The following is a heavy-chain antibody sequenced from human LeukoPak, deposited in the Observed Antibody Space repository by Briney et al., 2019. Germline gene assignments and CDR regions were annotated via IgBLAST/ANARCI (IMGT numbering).Heavy chain of an antibody. CDR1: GGSISSSSYY. Sequence: SETLSLTCTVSGGSISSSSYYWGWIRQPPGKGLEWIGSIYYSGSTYYNPSLKSRVTISVDTSKNQFSLKLSSVTAADTAVYYCARLGTRIDPWGQGTLVTVYS. V-gene: IGHV4-39*01. D-gene: IGHD7-27*01. CDR2: IYYSGST. CDR3: ARLGTRIDP. J-gene: IGHJ5*02.